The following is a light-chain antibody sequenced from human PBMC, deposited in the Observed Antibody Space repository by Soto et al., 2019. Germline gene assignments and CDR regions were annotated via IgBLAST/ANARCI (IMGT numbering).Light chain of an antibody. V-gene: IGLV2-14*01. Sequence: QSALTQAASVSGSPGQSITISCTGTSSDVGGYNYVSWYQQHPGKAPKLMIYEVSNRPSGVSNRFSGSKSGNTASLTISGLQAEDEADYYCSSYTSSITLVIGGATKLTVL. CDR3: SSYTSSITLV. J-gene: IGLJ3*02. CDR2: EVS. CDR1: SSDVGGYNY.